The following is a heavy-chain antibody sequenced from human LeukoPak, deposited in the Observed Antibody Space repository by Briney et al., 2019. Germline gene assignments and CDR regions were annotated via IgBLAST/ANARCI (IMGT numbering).Heavy chain of an antibody. CDR2: TWYDGRN. CDR1: GFTFSSYR. Sequence: GKSLRLSCAASGFTFSSYRMHWVRQAPGKGLEWVAVTWYDGRNNYAASVKGRFTISRDDSKTTVYLLMNSLRAEDTAVYYCAREVAPLYFHYGMDVWGEGTTVTVSS. CDR3: AREVAPLYFHYGMDV. J-gene: IGHJ6*01. D-gene: IGHD2-21*01. V-gene: IGHV3-33*01.